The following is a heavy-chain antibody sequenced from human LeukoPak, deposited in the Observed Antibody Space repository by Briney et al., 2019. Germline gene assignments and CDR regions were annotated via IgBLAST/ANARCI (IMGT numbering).Heavy chain of an antibody. Sequence: ASVKVSCKASGYTFTSYAMNWVRQAPGQGLEWMGWINTNTGNPTYAQGFTGRFVFSLDTSVSTAYLQINSLKAEDNAVYYCARGFWSGYYLRGLQEYYYYYMDVWGKGTTVTVSS. CDR3: ARGFWSGYYLRGLQEYYYYYMDV. V-gene: IGHV7-4-1*02. CDR2: INTNTGNP. CDR1: GYTFTSYA. D-gene: IGHD3-3*01. J-gene: IGHJ6*03.